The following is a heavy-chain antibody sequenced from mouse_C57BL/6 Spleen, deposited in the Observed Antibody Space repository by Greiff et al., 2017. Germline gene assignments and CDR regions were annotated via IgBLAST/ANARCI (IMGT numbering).Heavy chain of an antibody. Sequence: VQLQQPGAELVKPGASVKLSCKASGYTFTSYWMHWVKQRPGQGLEWIGMIHPNSGSTNYNEKFKSKATLTVDKSSSTAYMQLSSLTSEDSAVYYCARWIYYDYSFDYWGQGTTLTVSS. D-gene: IGHD2-4*01. CDR1: GYTFTSYW. V-gene: IGHV1-64*01. J-gene: IGHJ2*01. CDR2: IHPNSGST. CDR3: ARWIYYDYSFDY.